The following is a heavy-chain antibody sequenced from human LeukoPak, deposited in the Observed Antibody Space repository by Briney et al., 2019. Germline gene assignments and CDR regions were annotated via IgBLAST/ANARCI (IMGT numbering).Heavy chain of an antibody. D-gene: IGHD2-2*01. CDR2: ISAYNGNT. CDR1: GYTFTSYG. V-gene: IGHV1-18*03. J-gene: IGHJ4*02. CDR3: ARAGYCSSASCYGRDRDHFDY. Sequence: ASVKVSCKASGYTFTSYGISWVRQAPGQGLEWMGWISAYNGNTNYAQKLQGRVTMTTDTSTSTAYMELRSLRSDDMAVYYCARAGYCSSASCYGRDRDHFDYWGQGTLFTVSS.